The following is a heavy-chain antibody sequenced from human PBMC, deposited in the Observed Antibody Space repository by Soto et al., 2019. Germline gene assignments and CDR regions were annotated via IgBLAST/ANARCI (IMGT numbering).Heavy chain of an antibody. D-gene: IGHD2-2*01. CDR2: ISGSGGST. J-gene: IGHJ4*02. CDR3: AKSTSCCYSRFDY. Sequence: VGSLRLSCAASGSIFSSYGMHWVRQAPGKGLEWVSAISGSGGSTYYADSVKGRFTISRDNSKNTLYLQMNSLRAEDTAVYYCAKSTSCCYSRFDYWGQGTLVTVSS. V-gene: IGHV3-23*01. CDR1: GSIFSSYG.